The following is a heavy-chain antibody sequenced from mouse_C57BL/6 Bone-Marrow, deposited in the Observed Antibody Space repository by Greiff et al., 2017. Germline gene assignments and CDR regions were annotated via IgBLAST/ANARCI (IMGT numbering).Heavy chain of an antibody. Sequence: QVQLQQPGAELVRPGSSVKLSCKASGYTFTSYWMDWVKQRPGQGLEWIGNIYPSDSETHYNQKFKDKATLTVDKSSSTAYMQLSSLTSEDSAVYYCARRYYYGSSYPYAMDYWGQGTSVTVPS. J-gene: IGHJ4*01. CDR2: IYPSDSET. D-gene: IGHD1-1*01. CDR1: GYTFTSYW. V-gene: IGHV1-61*01. CDR3: ARRYYYGSSYPYAMDY.